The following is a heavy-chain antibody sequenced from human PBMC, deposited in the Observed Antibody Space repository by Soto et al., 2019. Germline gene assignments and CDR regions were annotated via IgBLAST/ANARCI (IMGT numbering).Heavy chain of an antibody. CDR3: ARAPNDYNYHYYGLDV. CDR2: IYYSGNT. V-gene: IGHV4-59*01. D-gene: IGHD4-4*01. J-gene: IGHJ6*02. CDR1: GGSISSYY. Sequence: QVQLQESGPGLVKPSETLSLTCVVSGGSISSYYWSWIRQPPGKGLECIGYIYYSGNTKYNPSLESRVTISVDMSKNQFSLTLRSVTAADTAVYSCARAPNDYNYHYYGLDVWGQGTTVTVSS.